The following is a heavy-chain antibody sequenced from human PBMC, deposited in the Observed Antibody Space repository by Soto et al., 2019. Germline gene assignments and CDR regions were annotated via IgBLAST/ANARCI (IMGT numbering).Heavy chain of an antibody. Sequence: GSLRLSCAASGFTFSSYAMSWVRQAPGKGLEWVSAISGSGGSTYYADSVKGRFTISRDNSKNTLYLQMNSLRAEDTAVYYCASHYDLWTGYLSPVDYWGRGTLVTVSS. D-gene: IGHD3-3*01. J-gene: IGHJ4*02. CDR2: ISGSGGST. CDR1: GFTFSSYA. CDR3: ASHYDLWTGYLSPVDY. V-gene: IGHV3-23*01.